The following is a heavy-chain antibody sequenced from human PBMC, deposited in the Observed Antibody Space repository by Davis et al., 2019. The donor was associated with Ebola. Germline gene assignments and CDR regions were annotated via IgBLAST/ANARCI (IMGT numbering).Heavy chain of an antibody. J-gene: IGHJ4*02. D-gene: IGHD3-9*01. CDR2: INHSGST. Sequence: GSLRLSCAVYGGSFSGYYWSWIRQPPGKGLEWIGEINHSGSTNYNPSLKSRVTISLDTSKNQFSLRLSSVTAADTAVYYCARSHSDWLLPFDYWGQGTLATVSS. CDR1: GGSFSGYY. CDR3: ARSHSDWLLPFDY. V-gene: IGHV4-34*01.